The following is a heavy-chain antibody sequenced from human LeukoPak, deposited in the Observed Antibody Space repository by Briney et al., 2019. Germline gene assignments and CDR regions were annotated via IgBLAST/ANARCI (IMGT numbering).Heavy chain of an antibody. CDR3: ARGGGSSSGPDY. Sequence: PSETLSLTCAVYGGSFSGYYWSWIRQPPGKGLEWIGEINHSGSTNYNPSLKSRVTISVDTSKNQFSLKLSSVTAADTAVYYCARGGGSSSGPDYWGQGTLVTVSS. J-gene: IGHJ4*02. D-gene: IGHD6-6*01. CDR2: INHSGST. V-gene: IGHV4-34*01. CDR1: GGSFSGYY.